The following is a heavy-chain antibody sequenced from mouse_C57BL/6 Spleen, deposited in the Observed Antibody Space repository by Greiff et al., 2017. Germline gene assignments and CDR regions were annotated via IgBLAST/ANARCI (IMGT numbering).Heavy chain of an antibody. D-gene: IGHD2-3*01. Sequence: VQLQQPGAELVKPGASVKLSCKASGYTFTSYWMQWVKQRPGQGLEWIGEIDPSDSYTNYNQKFKGKATLTVDTSSSTAYMQLSSLTSEDSAVYYCARRGGGYLGKYYFDYWGQGTTLTVSS. CDR3: ARRGGGYLGKYYFDY. J-gene: IGHJ2*01. CDR2: IDPSDSYT. V-gene: IGHV1-50*01. CDR1: GYTFTSYW.